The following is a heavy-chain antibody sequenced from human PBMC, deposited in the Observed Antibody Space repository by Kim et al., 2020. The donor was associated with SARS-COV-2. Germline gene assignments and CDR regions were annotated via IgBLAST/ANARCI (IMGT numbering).Heavy chain of an antibody. CDR3: ARDRLGYCSSTSCPLGY. Sequence: ASVKVSCKASGYTFISYGISWVRQAPGQGLEWMGWISAYNGNTNYAQKLQGRVTMTTDTSTSTAYMEMRSLRSDDTAVYYCARDRLGYCSSTSCPLGYWGQGTLVTVSS. V-gene: IGHV1-18*01. J-gene: IGHJ4*02. CDR1: GYTFISYG. CDR2: ISAYNGNT. D-gene: IGHD2-2*01.